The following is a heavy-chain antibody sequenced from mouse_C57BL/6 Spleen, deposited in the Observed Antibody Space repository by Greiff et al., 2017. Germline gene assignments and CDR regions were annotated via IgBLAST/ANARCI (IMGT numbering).Heavy chain of an antibody. CDR3: ARGGDYDVWFAY. J-gene: IGHJ3*01. CDR1: GYAFTNYL. CDR2: INPGSGGT. V-gene: IGHV1-54*01. D-gene: IGHD2-4*01. Sequence: VQLQQSGAELVRPGTSVKVSCKASGYAFTNYLIEWVKQRPGQGLEWIGVINPGSGGTNYNEKFKGKATLTADKSSSTAYMQLSSLTSEDSAVDFCARGGDYDVWFAYWGQGTLVTVSA.